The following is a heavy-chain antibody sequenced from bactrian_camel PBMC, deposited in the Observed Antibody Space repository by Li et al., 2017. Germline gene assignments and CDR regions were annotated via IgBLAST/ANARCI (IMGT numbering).Heavy chain of an antibody. D-gene: IGHD5*01. J-gene: IGHJ4*01. Sequence: DVQLVESGGGAAQPGGSLRLSCAASGFRLRYYALNWVRQAPGKGLEWVSTISSGGETTIYAPLKGRFTISRDNTKNTVYLQMDSLKPEDTAVYYCVRGPGVDYGFADWGQGTQVTVS. CDR2: ISSGGETT. CDR1: GFRLRYYA. CDR3: VRGPGVDYGFAD. V-gene: IGHV3S40*01.